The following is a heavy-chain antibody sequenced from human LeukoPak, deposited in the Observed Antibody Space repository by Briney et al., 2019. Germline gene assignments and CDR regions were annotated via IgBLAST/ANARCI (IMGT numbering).Heavy chain of an antibody. CDR3: ARDHTTLTTRHFDF. Sequence: ASVKVSCTASRYTFTGYYIHWVRQAPGHGREWIGWINLNSGGTNYAQEFQGWVTMTRDTSISTAYMELSSLRSDDTAMYYCARDHTTLTTRHFDFWGQGTLVTVSS. V-gene: IGHV1-2*04. CDR1: RYTFTGYY. CDR2: INLNSGGT. D-gene: IGHD4-17*01. J-gene: IGHJ4*02.